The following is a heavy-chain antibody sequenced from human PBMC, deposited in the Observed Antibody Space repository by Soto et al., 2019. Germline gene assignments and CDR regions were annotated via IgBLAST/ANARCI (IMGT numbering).Heavy chain of an antibody. CDR1: GFTFSSYG. Sequence: GGSLRLSCAASGFTFSSYGMHWVRQAPGKGLEWVAVIWYDGSNKYYADSVKGRFTISRDNSTNTLYLQMNSLRAEDTAVYYCARDILGGNSPFDYWGQGTLVTVSS. CDR3: ARDILGGNSPFDY. J-gene: IGHJ4*02. D-gene: IGHD2-21*02. V-gene: IGHV3-33*01. CDR2: IWYDGSNK.